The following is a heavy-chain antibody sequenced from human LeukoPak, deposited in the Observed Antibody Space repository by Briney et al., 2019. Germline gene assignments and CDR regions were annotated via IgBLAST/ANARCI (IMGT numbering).Heavy chain of an antibody. CDR3: ARQAISGYYPPPFDS. V-gene: IGHV4-39*01. Sequence: KPSETLSLTCTVSGGSISSSTYYWGWIRQPPGKGLEWIGNLYYSGSTYYNPSLKSRVTISVDTSKNQFSLKLSSVTAADTAVYYCARQAISGYYPPPFDSWGQGTLVTVSS. CDR2: LYYSGST. CDR1: GGSISSSTYY. D-gene: IGHD5-12*01. J-gene: IGHJ4*02.